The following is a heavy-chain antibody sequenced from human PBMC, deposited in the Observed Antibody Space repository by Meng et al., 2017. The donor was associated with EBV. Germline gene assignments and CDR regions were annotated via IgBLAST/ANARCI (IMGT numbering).Heavy chain of an antibody. CDR3: ARVGIAVAGTGDY. CDR2: INPNSGGT. Sequence: QGQRGQSGAEVKKPGASVKVSCKASGYTFTGYYMHWVRQAPGQGLEWMGRINPNSGGTNYAQKFQGRVTMTRDTSISTAYMELSRLRSDDTAVYYCARVGIAVAGTGDYWGQGTLVTVSS. V-gene: IGHV1-2*06. D-gene: IGHD6-19*01. CDR1: GYTFTGYY. J-gene: IGHJ4*02.